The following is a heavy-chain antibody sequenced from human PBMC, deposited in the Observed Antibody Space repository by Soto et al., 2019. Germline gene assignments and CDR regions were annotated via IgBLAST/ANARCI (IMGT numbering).Heavy chain of an antibody. CDR1: GFTFSNYA. V-gene: IGHV3-23*01. J-gene: IGHJ4*02. D-gene: IGHD2-15*01. CDR3: AKSPLGYCSGGGCCPPHYFGY. CDR2: VGGSGDST. Sequence: EVQLLDSGGGLVQPGGSLRLSCAASGFTFSNYAMSWVRQAPGKGLEWVSGVGGSGDSTYYADSVKGRFTISRDNSKEQLYLQMNRLRGEETAVYFCAKSPLGYCSGGGCCPPHYFGYLGQGTLVTGSS.